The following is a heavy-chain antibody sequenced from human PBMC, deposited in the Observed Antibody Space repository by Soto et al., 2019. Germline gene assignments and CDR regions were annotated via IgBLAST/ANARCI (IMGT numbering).Heavy chain of an antibody. CDR2: IIPLLEQK. V-gene: IGHV1-69*01. D-gene: IGHD6-13*01. Sequence: QVQLVQSGSEVKMPGSSVKVSCKTSGGTFSRHAINWVRQAPGQGLEWMGGIIPLLEQKNFAKKFKGRVIPCFGTTNYAQKFKGRVTISADESTSTAYMELSSLTSEDAAVYYCARAAIHGSSWYFWFDPWGQGTLVTVSS. CDR1: GGTFSRHA. J-gene: IGHJ5*02. CDR3: ARAAIHGSSWYFWFDP.